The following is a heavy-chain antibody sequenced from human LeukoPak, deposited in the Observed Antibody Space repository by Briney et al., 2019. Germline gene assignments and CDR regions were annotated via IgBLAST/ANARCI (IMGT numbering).Heavy chain of an antibody. D-gene: IGHD2-15*01. CDR3: AREDGYCSGGNCYSYFDS. CDR2: ISSGGAPI. V-gene: IGHV3-48*04. Sequence: GGSLRLSCAASGFTFSAYSMNWVRQAPGKGLEWVSHISSGGAPIFYADSVKGRFTITRDNTRNSLFLQMYSLRAEDTAVYFCAREDGYCSGGNCYSYFDSWGQGTLVTVSS. J-gene: IGHJ4*02. CDR1: GFTFSAYS.